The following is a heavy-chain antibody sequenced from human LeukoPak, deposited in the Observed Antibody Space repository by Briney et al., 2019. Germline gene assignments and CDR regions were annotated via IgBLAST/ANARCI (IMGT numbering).Heavy chain of an antibody. Sequence: SETLSLTCAVYGGSFSGYYWSWIRQPPGKGLEWIGSIYYSGSTYYNPSLKSRVTISVDTSKNQFSLKLSSVTAADTAVYYCARRRLGYCSSTSCRSFDYWGQGTLVTVSS. CDR1: GGSFSGYY. CDR3: ARRRLGYCSSTSCRSFDY. D-gene: IGHD2-2*01. CDR2: IYYSGST. V-gene: IGHV4-34*01. J-gene: IGHJ4*02.